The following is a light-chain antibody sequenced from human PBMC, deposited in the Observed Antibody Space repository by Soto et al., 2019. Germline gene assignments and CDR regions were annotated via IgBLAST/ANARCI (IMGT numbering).Light chain of an antibody. Sequence: DIQLTQSPSTLAASVGDRVTITCRASQSISYWLAWYQHKPGKAPELLISDASTLTPGVPSRFSGSGSGTEFTLIIRSHQPDDVATYFCQEYKTYVFGPGNRVEIK. CDR1: QSISYW. J-gene: IGKJ2*01. V-gene: IGKV1-5*01. CDR3: QEYKTYV. CDR2: DAS.